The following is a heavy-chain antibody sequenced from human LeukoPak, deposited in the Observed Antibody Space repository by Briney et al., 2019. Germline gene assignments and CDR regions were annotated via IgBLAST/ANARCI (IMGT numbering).Heavy chain of an antibody. D-gene: IGHD1-1*01. V-gene: IGHV3-48*03. CDR1: GFTFSSYE. CDR3: ARGETSDTRHLDY. CDR2: ISSSGSTI. J-gene: IGHJ4*02. Sequence: GGSLRLSCAASGFTFSSYEMNWVRQAPGKGLEWVSYISSSGSTIYYADSVKGRFTISRDNAKNSLYLQMNSLRAEDTAVYYCARGETSDTRHLDYWGQGTLVTVSS.